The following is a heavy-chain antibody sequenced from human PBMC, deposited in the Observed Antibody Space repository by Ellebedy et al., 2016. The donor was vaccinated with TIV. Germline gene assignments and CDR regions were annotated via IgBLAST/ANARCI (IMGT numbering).Heavy chain of an antibody. CDR1: GFPISSSY. D-gene: IGHD4/OR15-4a*01. V-gene: IGHV4-59*01. CDR3: ARNSYDYNYYYYYMDV. Sequence: SETLSLTCSVSGFPISSSYWSWIRQSPGRGLEWIGYVHYTGTTSYHPSLKSRVTISVDRSSNQFSLSLRSVTAADAAIYYCARNSYDYNYYYYYMDVWGKGTTVSVSS. CDR2: VHYTGTT. J-gene: IGHJ6*03.